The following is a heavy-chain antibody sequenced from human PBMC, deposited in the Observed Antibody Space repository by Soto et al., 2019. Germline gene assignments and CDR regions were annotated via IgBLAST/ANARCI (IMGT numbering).Heavy chain of an antibody. D-gene: IGHD3-10*01. J-gene: IGHJ5*02. Sequence: DVQLVESGGGLVKPGGSLRLSCAASGFTFSTYNMNWVRQAPGKGLEWDSSIPSSTSYIFYADSVKGRFTISRDNAKNSLYLQMNGLRAEDTAVYYCARDFGGILRFGESWGQGTLVTVSS. CDR3: ARDFGGILRFGES. V-gene: IGHV3-21*01. CDR1: GFTFSTYN. CDR2: IPSSTSYI.